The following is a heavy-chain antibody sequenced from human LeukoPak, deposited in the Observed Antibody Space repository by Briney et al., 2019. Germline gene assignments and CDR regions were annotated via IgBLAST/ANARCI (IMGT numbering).Heavy chain of an antibody. CDR3: ARGRLAYCGGDCYSDAFDI. V-gene: IGHV3-66*01. Sequence: GGSLRLSCAASGFTVSSNYMSWVRQAPGKGLEWVSVIYSGGSTYYADSVKGRFTISRDNSKNTLYLQMNSLRAEDTAVYYCARGRLAYCGGDCYSDAFDIWGQGTMVTVSS. D-gene: IGHD2-21*02. CDR1: GFTVSSNY. CDR2: IYSGGST. J-gene: IGHJ3*02.